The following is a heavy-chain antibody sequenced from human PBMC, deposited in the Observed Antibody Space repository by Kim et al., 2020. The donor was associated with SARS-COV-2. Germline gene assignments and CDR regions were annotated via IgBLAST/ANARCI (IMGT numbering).Heavy chain of an antibody. J-gene: IGHJ4*02. CDR2: INHSGST. CDR1: GGSFSGYY. CDR3: ARGWVWFGGVYFDY. V-gene: IGHV4-34*01. D-gene: IGHD3-10*01. Sequence: SETLSLTCAVYGGSFSGYYWSWIRQPPGKGLEWIGEINHSGSTNYNPSLKSRVTISVDTSKNQFSLKLSSVTAADTAVYYCARGWVWFGGVYFDYWGQGTLVTVSS.